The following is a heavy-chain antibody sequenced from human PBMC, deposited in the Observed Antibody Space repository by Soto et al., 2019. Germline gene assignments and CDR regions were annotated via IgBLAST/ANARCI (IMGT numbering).Heavy chain of an antibody. CDR3: AHRPRGYSYHFDY. V-gene: IGHV2-5*02. Sequence: QITLKESGPTLVNPTQTLTLTCTLAGFSLTTRGVGVGWMRQPQGKALGWLALIYWDDDEGDSPSLKSRLTITKDTSKRPVVLTMTNLDPVDTATYYCAHRPRGYSYHFDYWGQGPLVTVS. D-gene: IGHD5-18*01. J-gene: IGHJ4*02. CDR2: IYWDDDE. CDR1: GFSLTTRGVG.